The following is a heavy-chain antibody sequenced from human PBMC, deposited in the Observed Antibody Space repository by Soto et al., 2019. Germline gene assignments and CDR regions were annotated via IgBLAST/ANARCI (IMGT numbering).Heavy chain of an antibody. V-gene: IGHV3-7*01. CDR3: ARKSAGGYYYYYYYMDV. Sequence: GGSLRLSCAASGFTFSSYWMSWVRQAPGKGLEWVANIKQDGSEKYYVDSVKGRFTISRDNAKNSLYLQMNSLRAEDTAVYYCARKSAGGYYYYYYYMDVWGKGTTVTVSS. CDR2: IKQDGSEK. J-gene: IGHJ6*03. D-gene: IGHD5-12*01. CDR1: GFTFSSYW.